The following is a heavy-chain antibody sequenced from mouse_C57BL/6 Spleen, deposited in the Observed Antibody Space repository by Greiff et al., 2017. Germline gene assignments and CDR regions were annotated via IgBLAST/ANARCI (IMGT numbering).Heavy chain of an antibody. D-gene: IGHD2-3*01. CDR1: GYTFTDYY. V-gene: IGHV1-76*01. CDR3: ARAPFYDGYYPYYFDY. J-gene: IGHJ2*01. CDR2: IYPGSGNT. Sequence: QVQLQQSGAELVRPGASVKLSCKASGYTFTDYYINWVKQRPGQGLEWIARIYPGSGNTYYNEKFKGKATLTAEKSSSTAYMQLSSLTSEDTAVYFCARAPFYDGYYPYYFDYWGQGTTLTVSS.